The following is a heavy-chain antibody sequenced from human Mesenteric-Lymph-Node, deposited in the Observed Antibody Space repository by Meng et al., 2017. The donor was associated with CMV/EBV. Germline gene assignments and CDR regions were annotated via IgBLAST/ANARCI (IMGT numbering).Heavy chain of an antibody. CDR2: IRGDGYSA. D-gene: IGHD3-10*01. V-gene: IGHV3-23*01. Sequence: GGSLRLSCAASGFTFSRYAISWVRQAPGKGLEWVSSIRGDGYSAYYADSVKGRFTSSRDNSKNTVYLQMNSLRAEDTAVYYCARDPGVSSYYYYDMDVWGQGTTVTVSS. CDR3: ARDPGVSSYYYYDMDV. CDR1: GFTFSRYA. J-gene: IGHJ6*02.